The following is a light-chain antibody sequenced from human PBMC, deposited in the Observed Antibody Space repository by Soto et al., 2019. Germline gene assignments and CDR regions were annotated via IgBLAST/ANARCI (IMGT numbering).Light chain of an antibody. CDR3: QQYTNTNNPWM. Sequence: DIQMTQSPSTLSASVGARLTITCRASQSISSWLAWYQQRPGKAPNLLVYDASTLQSGVASRFSGSGCGTEFTLIISSMQPDHSATAYCQQYTNTNNPWMFGQGTKVDIK. J-gene: IGKJ1*01. CDR2: DAS. V-gene: IGKV1-5*01. CDR1: QSISSW.